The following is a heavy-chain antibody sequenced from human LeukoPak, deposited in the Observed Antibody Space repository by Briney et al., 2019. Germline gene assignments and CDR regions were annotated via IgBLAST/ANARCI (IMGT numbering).Heavy chain of an antibody. Sequence: GGSLRLSCAASGFTFSSYEMNWVRQAPGKGLEWVSYISSSGSTIYYADSVKGRFTISRDNAKNSLYLQMNGLRAEDTAVYYCARSPDIVVVPAAIPDAFDIWGQGTMVTVSS. CDR2: ISSSGSTI. D-gene: IGHD2-2*02. CDR1: GFTFSSYE. V-gene: IGHV3-48*03. CDR3: ARSPDIVVVPAAIPDAFDI. J-gene: IGHJ3*02.